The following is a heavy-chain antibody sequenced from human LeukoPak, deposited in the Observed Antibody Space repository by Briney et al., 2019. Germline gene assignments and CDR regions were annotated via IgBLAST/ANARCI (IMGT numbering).Heavy chain of an antibody. CDR1: GYTFTAFF. D-gene: IGHD1-26*01. Sequence: ASVKVSCKTSGYTFTAFFIHWVRQAPGQGPEWMGWLNPNSGGTNYAQKFQGRVTMTRDTSISTAYMELSRLRSDDTAVYFCARVGAAYQDSNYWGQGTLVTVSS. J-gene: IGHJ4*02. CDR3: ARVGAAYQDSNY. CDR2: LNPNSGGT. V-gene: IGHV1-2*02.